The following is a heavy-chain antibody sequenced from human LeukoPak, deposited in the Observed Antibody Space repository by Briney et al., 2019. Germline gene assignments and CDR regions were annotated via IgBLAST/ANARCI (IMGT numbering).Heavy chain of an antibody. Sequence: GGSLRLSCAASGFTFSSYAMTWVRQAPGKGLEWVSAISGSGSSTYYADFVKGRFTISRDNSKNTLYLQMNRLRAEDTAVYYCAGSGRYDRLDYWGQGTLVTVSS. J-gene: IGHJ4*02. D-gene: IGHD3-10*01. CDR3: AGSGRYDRLDY. CDR1: GFTFSSYA. CDR2: ISGSGSST. V-gene: IGHV3-23*01.